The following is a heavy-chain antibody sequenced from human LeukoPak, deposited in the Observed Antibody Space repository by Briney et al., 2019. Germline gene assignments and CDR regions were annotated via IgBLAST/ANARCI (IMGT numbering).Heavy chain of an antibody. J-gene: IGHJ4*02. CDR1: GFTFSSYG. Sequence: GGSLRLSCAASGFTFSSYGMHWVRQAPGKGLEWVAVIWYDGSNKYYADSVKGRFTISRDNSKNTLYPQMNSLRAEDTAVYYCAKVPGIAVAGGSDYWGQGTLVTVSS. CDR2: IWYDGSNK. V-gene: IGHV3-33*06. CDR3: AKVPGIAVAGGSDY. D-gene: IGHD6-19*01.